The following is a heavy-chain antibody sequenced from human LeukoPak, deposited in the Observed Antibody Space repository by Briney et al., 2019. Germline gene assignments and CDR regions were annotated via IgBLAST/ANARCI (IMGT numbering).Heavy chain of an antibody. V-gene: IGHV3-23*01. Sequence: PGGSLRLSCAASGFTFSSYAMSWVRQAPGKGLEWVSAISGSGGSTYYADSVKGRFTISRDNSKNTLYPQMNSLRAEDTAVYYCAKGGSGYYYSHFDYWGQGTLVTVSS. D-gene: IGHD5-12*01. CDR1: GFTFSSYA. J-gene: IGHJ4*02. CDR2: ISGSGGST. CDR3: AKGGSGYYYSHFDY.